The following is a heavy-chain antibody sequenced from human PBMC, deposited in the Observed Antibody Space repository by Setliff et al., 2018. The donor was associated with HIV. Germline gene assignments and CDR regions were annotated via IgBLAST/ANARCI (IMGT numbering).Heavy chain of an antibody. Sequence: SETLSLTCTVSGGSISSGSYFWNWIRQPAGKGLEWIGRIYSSGITNYNPSLKSRVTISVDTSKNQFSLNLTSVTAADTAVYYCARAPYYNFWSGYYVGMSSHYYGMDVWGQGTTVTVSS. D-gene: IGHD3-3*01. CDR2: IYSSGIT. CDR3: ARAPYYNFWSGYYVGMSSHYYGMDV. CDR1: GGSISSGSYF. J-gene: IGHJ6*02. V-gene: IGHV4-61*02.